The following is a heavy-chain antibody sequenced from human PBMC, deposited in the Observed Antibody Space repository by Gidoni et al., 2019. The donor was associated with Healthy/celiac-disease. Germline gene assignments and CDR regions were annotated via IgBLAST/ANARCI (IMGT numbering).Heavy chain of an antibody. CDR3: AGARGSGSYPVDY. D-gene: IGHD3-10*01. V-gene: IGHV4-34*01. CDR1: GGSFSGYY. J-gene: IGHJ4*02. Sequence: QVQLQQWGAGLLKPSETLSLTCAVYGGSFSGYYWSWIRQPPGKGLEWIGEINHSGSTNYNPSLKSRVTISVDTSKNQFSLKLSSVTAADTAVYYCAGARGSGSYPVDYWGQGTLVTVSS. CDR2: INHSGST.